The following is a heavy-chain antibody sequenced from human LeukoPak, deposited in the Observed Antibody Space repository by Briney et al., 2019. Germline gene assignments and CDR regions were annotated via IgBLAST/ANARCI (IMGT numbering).Heavy chain of an antibody. D-gene: IGHD7-27*01. CDR2: MSPNNGNT. CDR3: ASNPPRTGDFNY. J-gene: IGHJ4*02. V-gene: IGHV1-8*01. CDR1: GYTFTKYD. Sequence: ASVKASCKTSGYTFTKYDINWARQATGQGLEWMGWMSPNNGNTGYAQKFQGRVTMTRDTSINTAYMELSSLRSEDTAVYYCASNPPRTGDFNYWGQGALVTVSS.